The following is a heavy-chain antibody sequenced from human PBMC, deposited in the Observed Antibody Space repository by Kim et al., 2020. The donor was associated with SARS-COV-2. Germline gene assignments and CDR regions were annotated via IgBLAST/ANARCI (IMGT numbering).Heavy chain of an antibody. Sequence: TLSLTCTVSGDSITSVGFYWSWLRQYPGKGPEWIGYIFYSGSTSYTPSLKSRIAISRETSKNQFSLRLISVTAADTAIYYCARNARRYFGSVDSFNVWGPGTLVTVSS. V-gene: IGHV4-31*03. CDR1: GDSITSVGFY. J-gene: IGHJ3*01. CDR2: IFYSGST. CDR3: ARNARRYFGSVDSFNV. D-gene: IGHD1-1*01.